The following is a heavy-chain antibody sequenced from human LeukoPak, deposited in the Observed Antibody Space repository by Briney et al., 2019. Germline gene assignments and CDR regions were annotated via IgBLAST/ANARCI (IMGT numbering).Heavy chain of an antibody. CDR2: IWYDGSNK. CDR1: GFTVSSSY. Sequence: GGSLRLSCAASGFTVSSSYMSWVRQAPGKGLEWVAVIWYDGSNKYYADSVKGRFTISRDNSKNTLYLQMNSLRAKDTAVYYCARDVLWFGPTYYYYGMDVWGQGTTVTVSS. CDR3: ARDVLWFGPTYYYYGMDV. J-gene: IGHJ6*02. D-gene: IGHD3-10*01. V-gene: IGHV3-33*08.